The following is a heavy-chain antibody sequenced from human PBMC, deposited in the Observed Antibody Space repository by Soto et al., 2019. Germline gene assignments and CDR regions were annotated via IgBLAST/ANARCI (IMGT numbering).Heavy chain of an antibody. CDR2: IYYSGST. Sequence: SETLSLTCTVSGGSISSGDYYWSWIRQPPGKGLEWIGYIYYSGSTYYNPSLKSRVTISVDTSKNQFSLNLKSLTAADTAVYYCVRYNWPLFDYWGQGVLVTVSS. D-gene: IGHD1-20*01. CDR1: GGSISSGDYY. CDR3: VRYNWPLFDY. V-gene: IGHV4-30-4*01. J-gene: IGHJ4*02.